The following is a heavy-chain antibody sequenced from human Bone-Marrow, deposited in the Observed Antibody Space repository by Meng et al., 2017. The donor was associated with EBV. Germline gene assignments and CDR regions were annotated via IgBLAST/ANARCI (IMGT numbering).Heavy chain of an antibody. CDR3: ASESGRGYTPDY. CDR2: LIPMLGAP. D-gene: IGHD3-10*01. Sequence: QVQLLQSGAEVKKPGSSVKVSCKTSGGTFSSDAISWVRQAPGQGLEWMGGLIPMLGAPNYAQKFQDRVTIIADKSTSIHYMELSSLRSDDTAVYYCASESGRGYTPDYWGRGTLVTVSS. V-gene: IGHV1-69*06. CDR1: GGTFSSDA. J-gene: IGHJ4*02.